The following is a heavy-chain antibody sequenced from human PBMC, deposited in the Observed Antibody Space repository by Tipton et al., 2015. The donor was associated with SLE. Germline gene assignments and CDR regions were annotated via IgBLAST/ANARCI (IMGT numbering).Heavy chain of an antibody. CDR2: FSSGRNT. Sequence: AGLVKPSETLSLTCAVYGGSFSGHYWSWIRQPPGKGLEWIGSFSSGRNTYLNASLKSRVTISVDTSKNQLSLKLHSVTAADTAVYYCARHMRQLVRDASDIWGQGTMVTVSS. J-gene: IGHJ3*02. D-gene: IGHD6-6*01. CDR1: GGSFSGHY. CDR3: ARHMRQLVRDASDI. V-gene: IGHV4-34*01.